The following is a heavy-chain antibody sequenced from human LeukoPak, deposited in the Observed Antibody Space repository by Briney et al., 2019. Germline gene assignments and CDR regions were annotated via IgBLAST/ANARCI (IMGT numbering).Heavy chain of an antibody. D-gene: IGHD4-17*01. Sequence: ASVKVSCKASGYTFTSYGISWVRQAPGQGLEWMGWISAYNGNTNYAQKLQGRVTMTTDTSTSTAYMELRSLSSDDTAVYYCARDLEDYGEHEVYFDYWGQGTQVTVSS. CDR3: ARDLEDYGEHEVYFDY. V-gene: IGHV1-18*01. J-gene: IGHJ4*02. CDR1: GYTFTSYG. CDR2: ISAYNGNT.